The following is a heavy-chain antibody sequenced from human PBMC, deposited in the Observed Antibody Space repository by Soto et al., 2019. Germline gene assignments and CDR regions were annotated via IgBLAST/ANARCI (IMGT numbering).Heavy chain of an antibody. Sequence: SETLSPTCPLSGDSLRSDYFPLTLVRQSPGRGLGWIGYIHHSGRIFYTPSLKSRVTISGDTSKNQFSLHLTSVTAADTAVYFCAREDEGGDSLEVWGQGTTVTVSS. J-gene: IGHJ6*02. D-gene: IGHD2-21*02. CDR3: AREDEGGDSLEV. CDR2: IHHSGRI. CDR1: GDSLRSDYFP. V-gene: IGHV4-30-4*08.